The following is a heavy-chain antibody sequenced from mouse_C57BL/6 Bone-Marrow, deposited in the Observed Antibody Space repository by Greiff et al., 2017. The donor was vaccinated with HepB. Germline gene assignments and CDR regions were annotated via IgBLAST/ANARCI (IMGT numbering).Heavy chain of an antibody. Sequence: EVQGVESGGGLVKPGGSLKLSCAASGFTFSDYGMHWVRQAPEKGLEWVAYISSGSSTTYYADTVKGRFTITRDNAKNTLFLQMRSLRSEDTAMYYCARKDCDAWIAYWGQGTLVTVSA. CDR3: ARKDCDAWIAY. V-gene: IGHV5-17*01. CDR2: ISSGSSTT. CDR1: GFTFSDYG. J-gene: IGHJ3*01.